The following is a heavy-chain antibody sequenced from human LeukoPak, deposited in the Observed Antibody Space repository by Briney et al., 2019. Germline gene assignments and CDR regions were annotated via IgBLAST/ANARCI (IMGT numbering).Heavy chain of an antibody. CDR3: ARTYPDCDY. CDR1: GGSISTTNYY. V-gene: IGHV4-39*01. Sequence: SETLSLTCNVSGGSISTTNYYWGWIRQPPGKGLKWLGNNSGSTYYNPALQSRVSLSVDTSKNQSSLKLTSVTATDTAVYYCARTYPDCDYWGQGTLVTVSS. CDR2: NSGST. D-gene: IGHD2-21*02. J-gene: IGHJ4*02.